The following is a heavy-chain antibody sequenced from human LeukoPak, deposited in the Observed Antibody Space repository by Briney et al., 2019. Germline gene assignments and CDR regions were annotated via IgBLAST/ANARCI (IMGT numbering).Heavy chain of an antibody. CDR1: GGSISSGSYY. J-gene: IGHJ6*03. CDR3: AREVRDFWSGYNHYYYMDV. Sequence: SETLSLTCTVSGGSISSGSYYWSWMRQPAGKGLEWIGRIYTSGSTNYNPSLKSRVTISVDTSKNQFSLKLSSVTAADTAVYYCAREVRDFWSGYNHYYYMDVWGKGTTVTVSS. V-gene: IGHV4-61*02. D-gene: IGHD3-3*01. CDR2: IYTSGST.